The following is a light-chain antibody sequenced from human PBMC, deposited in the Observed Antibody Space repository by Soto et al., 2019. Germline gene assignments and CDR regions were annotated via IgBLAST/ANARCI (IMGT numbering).Light chain of an antibody. CDR2: WAS. CDR3: QQYYSTPYT. J-gene: IGKJ2*01. Sequence: DIVMTQSPDSLVVSLGERATIKCKSSRSVLYSSNTKNYLAWYQHKPGQPPKLLFYWASARESGVPDRFSGGGSGTDFTLTINSLQAEDVAVYYCQQYYSTPYTFGQGTKLEIK. CDR1: RSVLYSSNTKNY. V-gene: IGKV4-1*01.